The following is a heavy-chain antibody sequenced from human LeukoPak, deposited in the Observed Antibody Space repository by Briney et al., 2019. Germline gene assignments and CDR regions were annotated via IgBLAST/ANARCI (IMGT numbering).Heavy chain of an antibody. CDR3: ARNFYFDSSGYYHY. J-gene: IGHJ4*02. CDR1: GYTFTGDY. CDR2: INPNSGGT. D-gene: IGHD3-22*01. Sequence: ASVKVSCKASGYTFTGDYMHWVRQAPGQGLEWMGWINPNSGGTNYAQKFQGRVTMTRDTSISTAYMELSPLNSDDTAVYYCARNFYFDSSGYYHYWGQGTLVTVSS. V-gene: IGHV1-2*02.